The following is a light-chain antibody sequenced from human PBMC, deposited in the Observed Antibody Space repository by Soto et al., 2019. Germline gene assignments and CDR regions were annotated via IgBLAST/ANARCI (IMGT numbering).Light chain of an antibody. CDR3: QQYYSYPLS. J-gene: IGKJ5*01. CDR2: AAS. CDR1: QGISSY. Sequence: AIRMTQSPSSLSAPTGDRVTITCRASQGISSYLAWYQQKPGKAPKLLIYAASTLQSGVPSRFSGSGSGTDFTLTISCLQSEDFATYYCQQYYSYPLSFGQGTRLEIK. V-gene: IGKV1-8*01.